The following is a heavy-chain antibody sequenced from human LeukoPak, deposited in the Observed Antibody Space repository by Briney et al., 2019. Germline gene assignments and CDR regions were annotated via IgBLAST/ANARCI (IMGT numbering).Heavy chain of an antibody. J-gene: IGHJ4*02. D-gene: IGHD3-22*01. CDR1: GYTFTGYY. CDR3: ARAYDSSGYWVSLYY. CDR2: INPNNGGT. Sequence: GASVTVSCKASGYTFTGYYIHWVRQAPGQGLEWMGWINPNNGGTNYAQNFQGRVTMTRDTSITTAYMELSRLRSDDTAVYYCARAYDSSGYWVSLYYWGQGTLVTVSS. V-gene: IGHV1-2*02.